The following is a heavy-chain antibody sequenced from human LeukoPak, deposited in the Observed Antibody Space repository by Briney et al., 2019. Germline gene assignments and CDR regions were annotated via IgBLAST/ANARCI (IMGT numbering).Heavy chain of an antibody. CDR3: AKGLSIAAAGDPFDY. J-gene: IGHJ4*02. Sequence: GGSLRLSCAASGFTFGSYAMSWVRQAPGKGLEWVSAISGSGGSTYYADSVKGRFTISRDNSKNTLYLQMNSLRAEDTAVYYCAKGLSIAAAGDPFDYWGQGTLVTVSS. CDR1: GFTFGSYA. D-gene: IGHD6-13*01. CDR2: ISGSGGST. V-gene: IGHV3-23*01.